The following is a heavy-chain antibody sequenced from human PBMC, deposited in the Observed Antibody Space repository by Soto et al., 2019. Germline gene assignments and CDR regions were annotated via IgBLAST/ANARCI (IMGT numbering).Heavy chain of an antibody. Sequence: EVQLVESGGDLVQPGGSLSLSCAASGFSFRNYEMNWVRQAPGKGLEWVAFITAGGDGTYYAGSVRGRFTVSRDNVKNSLHLEMHSLRVEDTAVYYGVRDDGVDYSGSTFDHWGLGTLVTVSS. CDR3: VRDDGVDYSGSTFDH. D-gene: IGHD5-12*01. CDR2: ITAGGDGT. CDR1: GFSFRNYE. V-gene: IGHV3-48*03. J-gene: IGHJ4*02.